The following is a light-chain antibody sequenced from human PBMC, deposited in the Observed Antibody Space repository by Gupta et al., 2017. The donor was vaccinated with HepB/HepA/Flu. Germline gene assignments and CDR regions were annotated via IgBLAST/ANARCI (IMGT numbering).Light chain of an antibody. CDR3: QSYDYSLSGSWV. CDR2: VNN. J-gene: IGLJ3*02. CDR1: SSNIGAGYD. Sequence: QSVLTQPPSVSGAPGQRVTISCTGSSSNIGAGYDVHWYQQLPGTAPKLLIYVNNNRRSGAPPRCSSSNSGASTALAITGLPAEEEAAYYCQSYDYSLSGSWVFGGGTKLTVL. V-gene: IGLV1-40*01.